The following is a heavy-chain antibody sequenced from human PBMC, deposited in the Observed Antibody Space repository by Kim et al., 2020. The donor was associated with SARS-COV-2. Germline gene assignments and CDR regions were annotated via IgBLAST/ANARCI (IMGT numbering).Heavy chain of an antibody. CDR3: ARDRYLRGNYYGSGSYHRSYYYYGMDV. V-gene: IGHV4-34*01. CDR2: INHSGST. J-gene: IGHJ6*02. CDR1: GGSFSGYY. D-gene: IGHD3-10*01. Sequence: SETLSLTCAVYGGSFSGYYWSWIRQPPGKGLEWIGEINHSGSTNYNPSLKSRVTISVDTSKNQFSLKLSSVTAADTAVYYCARDRYLRGNYYGSGSYHRSYYYYGMDVWGQGTTVTVSS.